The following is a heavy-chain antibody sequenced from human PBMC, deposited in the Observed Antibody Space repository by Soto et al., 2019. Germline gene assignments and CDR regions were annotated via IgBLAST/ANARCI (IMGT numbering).Heavy chain of an antibody. Sequence: GGSLRLSCAASGFTFSMYWMHWVRQVPGKGPEWVSRINDDGTYTNYADSVKGRFTISRDNAKNTLYLQMNALRAEDTAVYYCVKDQGVEGLYYGSSEVFFWGLGTRVTVSS. CDR2: INDDGTYT. D-gene: IGHD3-10*01. CDR3: VKDQGVEGLYYGSSEVFF. CDR1: GFTFSMYW. J-gene: IGHJ4*02. V-gene: IGHV3-74*01.